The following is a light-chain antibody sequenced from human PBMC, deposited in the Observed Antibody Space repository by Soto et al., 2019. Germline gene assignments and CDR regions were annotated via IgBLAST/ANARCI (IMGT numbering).Light chain of an antibody. J-gene: IGKJ1*01. CDR3: QQYNDWPLWT. Sequence: EIVMTQSPATLSVSPGERATLSCRASQSISSTLAWYQQKPGQAPRLLIYGASIRATGVPARFSGSGFGTEFTLSISSLQSEDFAVYYCQQYNDWPLWTFGQGTKVDIK. V-gene: IGKV3-15*01. CDR1: QSISST. CDR2: GAS.